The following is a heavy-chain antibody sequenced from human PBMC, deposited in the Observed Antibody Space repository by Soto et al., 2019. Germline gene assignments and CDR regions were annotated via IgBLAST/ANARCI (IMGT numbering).Heavy chain of an antibody. V-gene: IGHV1-2*02. CDR3: ASNLEMATQLDY. CDR1: GYTFTGYY. CDR2: INPNSGGT. J-gene: IGHJ4*02. D-gene: IGHD2-15*01. Sequence: EASVKVSCKASGYTFTGYYMRWVRQAPGQGLEWMGWINPNSGGTNYAQKFQGRVTMTRDTSISTAYMELSRLRSDDTAVYYCASNLEMATQLDYWGQGTLVTVSS.